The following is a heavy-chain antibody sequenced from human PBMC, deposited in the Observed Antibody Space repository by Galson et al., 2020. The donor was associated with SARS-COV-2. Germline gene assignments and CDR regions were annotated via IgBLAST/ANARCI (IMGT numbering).Heavy chain of an antibody. CDR2: IKSNADGGTT. CDR3: TTGLSAGRYYFDF. V-gene: IGHV3-15*01. J-gene: IGHJ4*02. CDR1: KFTFTNAL. Sequence: GESLKISCLASKFTFTNALMSWVRQAPGKGLEWVGRIKSNADGGTTDYAAPVKGRFSISRDDSQNTLFLEMNSLSIEDTAVYYCTTGLSAGRYYFDFWGQGTLVTVSS. D-gene: IGHD2-2*01.